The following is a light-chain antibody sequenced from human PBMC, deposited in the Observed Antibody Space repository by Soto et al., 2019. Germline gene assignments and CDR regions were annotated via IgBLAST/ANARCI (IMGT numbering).Light chain of an antibody. Sequence: DIQLTQSPSFLSASVGDRFTITCLSSQGISSYLAWYQQKPGKAPKLLIYAASTLQSGVPSRFSGSGSGTEFTLTISSLQPEDFATYYCQQLNSYPRITFGQGTRLEIK. CDR2: AAS. J-gene: IGKJ5*01. CDR3: QQLNSYPRIT. V-gene: IGKV1-9*01. CDR1: QGISSY.